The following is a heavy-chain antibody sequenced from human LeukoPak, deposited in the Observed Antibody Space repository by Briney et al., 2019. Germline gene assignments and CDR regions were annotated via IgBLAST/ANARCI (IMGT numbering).Heavy chain of an antibody. CDR1: GYTFTTYW. CDR3: ARQRGANWFDP. Sequence: GESLKISCKGSGYTFTTYWINWVRQMPGKGLEWMGRIDPSDSYTKYSPSFEGHVTISADKSISTAYLQWSSLKASDTAMYHCARQRGANWFDPWGQGTLVTVSS. J-gene: IGHJ5*02. D-gene: IGHD5-24*01. CDR2: IDPSDSYT. V-gene: IGHV5-10-1*01.